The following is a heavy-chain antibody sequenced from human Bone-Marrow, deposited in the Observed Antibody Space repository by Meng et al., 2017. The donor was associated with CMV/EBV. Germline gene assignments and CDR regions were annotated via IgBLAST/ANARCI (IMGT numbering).Heavy chain of an antibody. CDR2: INPNSGGT. Sequence: ASVKVSCKASGYTFTGYYMHWVRQAPGQGLEWMGWINPNSGGTNYAQKFQGRVTMTRDTSISTAYMELSRLRSDDTAVYYCARRLMLGCSSTSCYGPSSPMDYWGEGTTVTVSS. V-gene: IGHV1-2*02. D-gene: IGHD2-2*01. J-gene: IGHJ6*03. CDR1: GYTFTGYY. CDR3: ARRLMLGCSSTSCYGPSSPMDY.